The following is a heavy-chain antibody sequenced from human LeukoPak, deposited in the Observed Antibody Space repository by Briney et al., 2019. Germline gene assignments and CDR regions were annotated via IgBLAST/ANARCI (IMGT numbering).Heavy chain of an antibody. V-gene: IGHV3-23*01. J-gene: IGHJ4*02. CDR3: AKDRNGYRDY. CDR2: ISGSGGVT. CDR1: GFTFSDYV. D-gene: IGHD5-24*01. Sequence: GGSLRLSCAASGFTFSDYVMTWVRQAPGKGLEWVSAISGSGGVTYYADSVKGRFTVSRDNSKSTVLLQMNSLRAEDTAVYYCAKDRNGYRDYWGQGTLVTVSS.